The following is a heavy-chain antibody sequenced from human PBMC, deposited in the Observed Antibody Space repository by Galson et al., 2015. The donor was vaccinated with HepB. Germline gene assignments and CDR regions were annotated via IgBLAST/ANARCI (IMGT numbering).Heavy chain of an antibody. V-gene: IGHV4-59*01. CDR2: IYYSGNI. J-gene: IGHJ6*03. Sequence: SETLSLTCTVSGGSISSYYWSWIRQPPGKGLEWIGYIYYSGNINYNPSLKSRVTISLDTSKNQFSLKLSSVTAADTAVYYCARGYYDSSGFSRRYYYYYMDVWGKGTTVTVSS. CDR1: GGSISSYY. CDR3: ARGYYDSSGFSRRYYYYYMDV. D-gene: IGHD3-22*01.